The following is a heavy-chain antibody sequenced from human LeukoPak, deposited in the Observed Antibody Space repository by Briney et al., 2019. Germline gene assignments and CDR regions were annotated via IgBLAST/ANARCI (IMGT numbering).Heavy chain of an antibody. D-gene: IGHD4-23*01. V-gene: IGHV3-21*01. CDR2: ISSSSSYI. CDR1: GFTFSSYS. J-gene: IGHJ4*02. Sequence: PGGSLRLSCAASGFTFSSYSMNWVRQAPGKGLEWVSSISSSSSYIYYADSVKGRFTISRDNAKNSLYLQMNSLRAEDTAVYYCARDDYGGNDRAPVAFDYWGQGTLVTVSS. CDR3: ARDDYGGNDRAPVAFDY.